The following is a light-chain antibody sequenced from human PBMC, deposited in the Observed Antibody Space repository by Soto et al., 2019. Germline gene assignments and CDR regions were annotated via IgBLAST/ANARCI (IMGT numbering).Light chain of an antibody. Sequence: EIVLVQSPGTLSLXPGEXXXXXXXASQSVSNNYLAWYQQKPGQAPRLLIYGASSRATGVPDRFSGSGTGTDFSLTITRLEPEDFAVYYCQQYGVSPLMFTFGQGTKVGVK. J-gene: IGKJ2*01. CDR1: QSVSNNY. CDR3: QQYGVSPLMFT. CDR2: GAS. V-gene: IGKV3-20*01.